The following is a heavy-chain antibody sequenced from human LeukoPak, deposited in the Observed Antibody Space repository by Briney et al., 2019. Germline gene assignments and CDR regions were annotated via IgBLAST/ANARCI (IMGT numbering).Heavy chain of an antibody. J-gene: IGHJ4*02. D-gene: IGHD1-26*01. CDR2: INPNSGGT. CDR1: GYTFTGYY. V-gene: IGHV1-2*02. Sequence: ASVKVSCKASGYTFTGYYMHWVRQAPGQGLDWMGWINPNSGGTNYAQKFQGRVTMTRDTSISTAYMELSRLRSDDTAVYYCASLSGSYSYYFDYWGQGTLLTVSS. CDR3: ASLSGSYSYYFDY.